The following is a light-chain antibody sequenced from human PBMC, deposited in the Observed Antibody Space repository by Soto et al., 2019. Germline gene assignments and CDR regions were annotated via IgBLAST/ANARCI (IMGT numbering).Light chain of an antibody. Sequence: DIQMTQSPSTLSASVGDRVTITCRASQSLSSWLAWYQQKPGKALKLLIYKASSLESGVPSRFSSCGYRTEFTLTISSLQPDDVATYYCQQGYRTPTFRQGTRREL. J-gene: IGKJ5*01. CDR2: KAS. CDR3: QQGYRTPT. CDR1: QSLSSW. V-gene: IGKV1-5*03.